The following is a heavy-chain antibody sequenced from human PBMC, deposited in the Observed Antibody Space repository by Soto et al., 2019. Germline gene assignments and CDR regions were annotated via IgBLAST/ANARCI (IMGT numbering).Heavy chain of an antibody. CDR2: VYSGGST. J-gene: IGHJ5*02. CDR3: AKVPAVNYFDP. D-gene: IGHD1-7*01. CDR1: GFTVSRSY. V-gene: IGHV3-66*01. Sequence: EVQLVESGGGLVHPGGSLRLSCAVSGFTVSRSYMGWVRQTPGKGLEWVSVVYSGGSTYYADSVQGRFTFSTDSSKNTVYLQMASMKGEDTGVYYCAKVPAVNYFDPWGQGTLVTVAA.